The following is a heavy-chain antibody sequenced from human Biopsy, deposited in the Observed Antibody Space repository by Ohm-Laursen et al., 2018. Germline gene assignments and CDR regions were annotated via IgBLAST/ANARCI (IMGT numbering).Heavy chain of an antibody. J-gene: IGHJ1*01. CDR1: GGSFTGHY. Sequence: TLSLTWTVSGGSFTGHYWTWIRQPPGQGLEWIGHISHTGYTSYKSSLKSRVTISLDTSRKHFSLRLTSLATADTAVYYCARGSNECGVLYFPHWGQGTLVTVSP. V-gene: IGHV4-59*11. D-gene: IGHD2-8*01. CDR2: ISHTGYT. CDR3: ARGSNECGVLYFPH.